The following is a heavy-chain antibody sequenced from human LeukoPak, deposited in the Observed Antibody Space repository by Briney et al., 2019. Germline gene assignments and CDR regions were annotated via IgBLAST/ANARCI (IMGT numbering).Heavy chain of an antibody. D-gene: IGHD6-19*01. CDR3: ATSNLYSCGPAGYFDY. Sequence: GASVKVSCKVSGYTLTVLSMHWVRQAPGKGLEWMGGFDPEDGETIYAQKFQGRVTMTEDTSTDTAYMELSSLRSEDTAVYYCATSNLYSCGPAGYFDYWGQGTLVTVSS. CDR1: GYTLTVLS. J-gene: IGHJ4*02. V-gene: IGHV1-24*01. CDR2: FDPEDGET.